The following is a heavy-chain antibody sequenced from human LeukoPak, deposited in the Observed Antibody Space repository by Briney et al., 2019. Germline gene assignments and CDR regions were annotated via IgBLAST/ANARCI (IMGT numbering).Heavy chain of an antibody. J-gene: IGHJ4*02. Sequence: GGSLRLSCAASRFTFSSFDLSWVRQAPGKGLEWVAYISGSGTTIYYADSVKGRFTISRDNAKNSLYLHMNSLRAEDTAVYYCARELAVAATGTFESWGQGTLVTVSS. D-gene: IGHD6-19*01. CDR2: ISGSGTTI. CDR3: ARELAVAATGTFES. V-gene: IGHV3-48*03. CDR1: RFTFSSFD.